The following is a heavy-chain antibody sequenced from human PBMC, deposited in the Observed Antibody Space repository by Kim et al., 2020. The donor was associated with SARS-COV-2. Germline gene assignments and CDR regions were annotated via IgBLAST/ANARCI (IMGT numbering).Heavy chain of an antibody. CDR2: ISYDGSNK. CDR3: ARVHLGRIAVAGRDY. D-gene: IGHD6-19*01. V-gene: IGHV3-30-3*01. J-gene: IGHJ4*02. Sequence: GGSLRLSCAASGFTFSSYAMHWVRQAPGKGLEWVAVISYDGSNKYYADSVKGRFTISRDNSKNTLYLQMNSLRAEDTAVYYCARVHLGRIAVAGRDYWGQGTLVTVSS. CDR1: GFTFSSYA.